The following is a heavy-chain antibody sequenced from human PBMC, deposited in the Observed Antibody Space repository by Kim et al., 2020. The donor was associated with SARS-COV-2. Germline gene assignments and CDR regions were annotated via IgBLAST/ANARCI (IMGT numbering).Heavy chain of an antibody. V-gene: IGHV3-30-3*01. J-gene: IGHJ4*02. CDR1: GFTFSSYA. D-gene: IGHD6-13*01. CDR2: ISYDGSNK. CDR3: ARDPLAAAPITQYYFDY. Sequence: GGSLRLSCAASGFTFSSYAMHWVRQAPGKGLEWVAVISYDGSNKYYADSVKGRFTISRDNSKNTLYLQMNSLRAEDTAVYYCARDPLAAAPITQYYFDYWGQGTLVTVSS.